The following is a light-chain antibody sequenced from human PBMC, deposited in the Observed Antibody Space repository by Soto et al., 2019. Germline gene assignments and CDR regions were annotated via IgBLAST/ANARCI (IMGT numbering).Light chain of an antibody. V-gene: IGLV2-14*01. J-gene: IGLJ1*01. Sequence: QSVLTQPASVSGSPGQSITISCVGTSSDIGDYNYVSWYQQHPGKVPKVIIYDVSNRPSGVSYRFSATKSGNTASLTISGLQAEDEADYYCCSYTRSGTLIFGTGTKDTDL. CDR1: SSDIGDYNY. CDR2: DVS. CDR3: CSYTRSGTLI.